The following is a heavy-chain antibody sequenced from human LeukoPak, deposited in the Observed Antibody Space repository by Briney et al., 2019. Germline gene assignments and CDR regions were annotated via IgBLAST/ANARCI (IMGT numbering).Heavy chain of an antibody. D-gene: IGHD1-26*01. CDR1: GGTFSSYA. CDR2: IIPIFGTA. CDR3: ATGVRRGSYYYFDY. Sequence: GASVKVSCKASGGTFSSYAISWVRQAPGQGLEWMGRIIPIFGTANYAQKFQGRVTITTDESTSTAYMELSSLRSEDTAVYYCATGVRRGSYYYFDYWGQGTLVTVSS. J-gene: IGHJ4*02. V-gene: IGHV1-69*05.